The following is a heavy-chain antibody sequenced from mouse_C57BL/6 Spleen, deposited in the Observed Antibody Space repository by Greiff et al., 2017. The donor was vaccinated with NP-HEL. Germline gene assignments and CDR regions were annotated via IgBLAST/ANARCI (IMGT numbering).Heavy chain of an antibody. J-gene: IGHJ1*03. CDR3: ALYYGNYEWYFDV. D-gene: IGHD2-1*01. CDR2: IDPEDGET. CDR1: GFNIKDYY. Sequence: VHVKQSGAELVKPGASVKLSCTASGFNIKDYYMHWVKQRTEQGLEWIGRIDPEDGETKYAPKFQGKATITADTSSNTAYLQLSSLTSEDTAVYYCALYYGNYEWYFDVWGTGTTVTVSS. V-gene: IGHV14-2*01.